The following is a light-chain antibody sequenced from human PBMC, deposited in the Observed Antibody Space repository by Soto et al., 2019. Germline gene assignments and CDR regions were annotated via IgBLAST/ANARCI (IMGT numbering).Light chain of an antibody. CDR1: QSLSSTY. CDR3: QQYDTSWT. Sequence: EIVLTQSPGTLSVSPGERATLSCRASQSLSSTYLAWYQQKAGQAPRLLIYGASRRATGVPDRFSGSGSGTDFTLNISRLEPEDLAVYYCQQYDTSWTFGQGTKVEIK. CDR2: GAS. V-gene: IGKV3-20*01. J-gene: IGKJ1*01.